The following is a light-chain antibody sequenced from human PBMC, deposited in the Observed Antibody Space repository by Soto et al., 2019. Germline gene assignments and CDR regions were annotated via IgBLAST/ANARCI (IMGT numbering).Light chain of an antibody. CDR1: SGHSTYI. J-gene: IGLJ3*02. CDR3: ETWYSNTHKV. V-gene: IGLV4-60*02. CDR2: LDRSGSY. Sequence: QLVLTQSSSASASLGSSVKLTCILSSGHSTYIIAWHQQQPGKAPRFLMTLDRSGSYNRGSGVPDRFSGSSSGADRYLTISNLQYEDEGDYYCETWYSNTHKVFGGGTKVTVL.